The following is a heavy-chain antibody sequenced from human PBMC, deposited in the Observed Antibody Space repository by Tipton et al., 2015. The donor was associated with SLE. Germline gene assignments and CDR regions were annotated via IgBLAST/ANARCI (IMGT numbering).Heavy chain of an antibody. Sequence: SLRLSCAASGFTFSTNAMSWVRQAPGKGLVWVSHIDGDGSRTSYADSVKGRFTISRDNAKNRLYLQMNSLRVEDSAVYYCSAWLNYWGQGTLVAVSS. V-gene: IGHV3-74*01. J-gene: IGHJ4*02. D-gene: IGHD3-9*01. CDR2: IDGDGSRT. CDR1: GFTFSTNA. CDR3: SAWLNY.